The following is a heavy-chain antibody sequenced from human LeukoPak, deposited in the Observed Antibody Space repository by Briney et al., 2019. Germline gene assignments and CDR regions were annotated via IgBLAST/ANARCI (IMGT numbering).Heavy chain of an antibody. CDR2: ISGSGGST. J-gene: IGHJ5*02. V-gene: IGHV3-23*01. CDR1: GFTFSGYA. Sequence: GGSLRLSCAASGFTFSGYAMSWVRHAPGKGLEWVSAISGSGGSTYYADSVKGRFTISRDNSKNTLYLQMNSLRAEDTAVYYCAKDPVGLNWFDPWGQGTLVTVSS. CDR3: AKDPVGLNWFDP. D-gene: IGHD1-26*01.